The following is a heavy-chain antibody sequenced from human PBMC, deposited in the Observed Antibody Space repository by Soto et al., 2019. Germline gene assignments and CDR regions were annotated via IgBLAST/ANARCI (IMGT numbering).Heavy chain of an antibody. J-gene: IGHJ5*02. Sequence: PGGSLRLSCAASGFTFSSYAMTWVRQAPGKGLEWVSSISGSGDYTYFADSVKGRFTISRDNSKDTLYLQMSSLRVEDTAIYYCAKDSRRHPQGWLDPWGQGTLVTVSS. CDR2: ISGSGDYT. V-gene: IGHV3-23*01. CDR1: GFTFSSYA. CDR3: AKDSRRHPQGWLDP.